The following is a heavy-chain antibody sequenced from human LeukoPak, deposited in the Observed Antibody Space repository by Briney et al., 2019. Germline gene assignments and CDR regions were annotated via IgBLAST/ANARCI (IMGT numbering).Heavy chain of an antibody. J-gene: IGHJ4*02. V-gene: IGHV4-34*01. CDR2: INHSGST. CDR3: ASGGGVY. D-gene: IGHD3-16*01. CDR1: GGSFSGYY. Sequence: SETLSLTCAVYGGSFSGYYWSWIRQPPGKELEWIGEINHSGSTNYNPSLKSRVTISVDTSKNQFSLKLSSVTAADTAVYYCASGGGVYWGQGTLVTVSS.